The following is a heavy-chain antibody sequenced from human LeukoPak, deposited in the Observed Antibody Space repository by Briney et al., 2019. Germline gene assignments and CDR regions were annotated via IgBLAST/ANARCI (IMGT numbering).Heavy chain of an antibody. Sequence: GGSLRLSCAASGFTFDDYAMHWVRQAPGKGLEWVSLISGDGGSKYYAESVKGRFTISRDNAKNTLYLQMNSLRAEDTAVYYCARGKNGDSLFDYWGQGTLVTVSS. D-gene: IGHD4-17*01. CDR2: ISGDGGSK. CDR3: ARGKNGDSLFDY. V-gene: IGHV3-43*02. J-gene: IGHJ4*02. CDR1: GFTFDDYA.